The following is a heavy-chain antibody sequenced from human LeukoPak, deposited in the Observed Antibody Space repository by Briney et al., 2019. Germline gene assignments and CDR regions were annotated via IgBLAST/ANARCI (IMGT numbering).Heavy chain of an antibody. CDR1: GYSFTSYW. D-gene: IGHD4-23*01. CDR2: IYPGDSDT. J-gene: IGHJ6*02. Sequence: GESLKISCKGSGYSFTSYWIGWVRQMPGKGLEWMGIIYPGDSDTRYSPSFQGQVTISADKSISTAYLQWSSLKASDTAMYYCARLRATVERWSYGMDVWGQGTTVTVSS. V-gene: IGHV5-51*01. CDR3: ARLRATVERWSYGMDV.